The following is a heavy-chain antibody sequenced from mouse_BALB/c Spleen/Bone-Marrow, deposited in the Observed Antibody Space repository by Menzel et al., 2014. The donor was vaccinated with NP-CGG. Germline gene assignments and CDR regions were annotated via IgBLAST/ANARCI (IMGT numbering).Heavy chain of an antibody. V-gene: IGHV5-17*02. CDR1: GFTFSSFG. J-gene: IGHJ4*01. CDR3: ARQLGLRWAMDY. CDR2: ISSGSSTI. Sequence: DVQLQESGGGLVQPGGSRKLSCAASGFTFSSFGIHWVRQAPEKGLEWVAYISSGSSTIYYADTVKGRFTISRDNPKNTLYLQMSSLKSEDTAMYYCARQLGLRWAMDYWGQGTSVTVSS. D-gene: IGHD3-1*01.